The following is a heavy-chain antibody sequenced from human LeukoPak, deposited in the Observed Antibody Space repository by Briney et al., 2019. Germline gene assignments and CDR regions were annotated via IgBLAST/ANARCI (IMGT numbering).Heavy chain of an antibody. Sequence: GASFKGSCKASGYTLTSYDINWVRQSTGQGRERMGWMNPNSGNTGYAQKLQGRVTMTRNTAISTAYMELSSLRSEDTAVYYCARVLSSIPSRPFDYWGQGTLVTVSS. CDR3: ARVLSSIPSRPFDY. CDR1: GYTLTSYD. J-gene: IGHJ4*02. V-gene: IGHV1-8*01. D-gene: IGHD6-6*01. CDR2: MNPNSGNT.